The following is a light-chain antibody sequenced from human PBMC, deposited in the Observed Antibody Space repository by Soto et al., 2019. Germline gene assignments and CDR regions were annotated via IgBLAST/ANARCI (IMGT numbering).Light chain of an antibody. CDR3: NSYTSSSTYV. V-gene: IGLV2-14*01. Sequence: QSALTQPASVSGSPGQSITMSSTGTTSDVGRYNYVSWYQQHPGKAPKLIIYDVSNRPSGVSNRFSGSKSGNTASLTISGLQAEDEADYYCNSYTSSSTYVFGTGTKVTVL. J-gene: IGLJ1*01. CDR2: DVS. CDR1: TSDVGRYNY.